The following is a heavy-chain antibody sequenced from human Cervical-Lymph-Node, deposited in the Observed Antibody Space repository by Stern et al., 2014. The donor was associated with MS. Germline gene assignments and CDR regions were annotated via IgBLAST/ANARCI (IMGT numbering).Heavy chain of an antibody. V-gene: IGHV4-31*03. Sequence: DQLVESGPGLVKPSQTLSLTCTVSGGSISSGGYYWSWIRQLPGKGLEWIGYIYYSGSTYYNPSLKSRVTLSVDTSKNQFSLKLSSVTAADTAVYYCAINAYRNYFDPWGQGTLVTVSP. D-gene: IGHD4-11*01. CDR3: AINAYRNYFDP. J-gene: IGHJ5*02. CDR1: GGSISSGGYY. CDR2: IYYSGST.